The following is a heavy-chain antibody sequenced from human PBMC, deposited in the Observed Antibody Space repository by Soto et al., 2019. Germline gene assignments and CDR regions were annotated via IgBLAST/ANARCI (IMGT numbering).Heavy chain of an antibody. V-gene: IGHV3-23*01. J-gene: IGHJ4*02. CDR3: AKVRVGIDVDFDY. CDR2: IRDSDSGVST. CDR1: GFTFSNSA. D-gene: IGHD2-21*01. Sequence: PGGSLRLSCAASGFTFSNSAMTWVRQAPAKGLEWVSTIRDSDSGVSTFYADSVKGRFTISRDDSKNTLYLQMSSLRAEDTAMYYCAKVRVGIDVDFDYWGQGALDTVSS.